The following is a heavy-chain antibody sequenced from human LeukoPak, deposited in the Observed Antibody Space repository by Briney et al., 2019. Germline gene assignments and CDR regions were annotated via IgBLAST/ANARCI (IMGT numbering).Heavy chain of an antibody. V-gene: IGHV3-23*01. J-gene: IGHJ4*02. CDR2: ITGGGSGI. CDR1: GFTFSDYA. Sequence: GASLRLSCAASGFTFSDYAMSWVRQAPGEGLEWVSAITGGGSGIYYADSMKSRFTISRDNSKNTLYLQINSLRAEDTAVYYCAKWGDYDVLTGYYVSDYWGQGTLVTVSS. CDR3: AKWGDYDVLTGYYVSDY. D-gene: IGHD3-9*01.